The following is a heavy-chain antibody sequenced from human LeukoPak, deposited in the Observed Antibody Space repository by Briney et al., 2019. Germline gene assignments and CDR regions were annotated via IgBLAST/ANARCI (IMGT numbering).Heavy chain of an antibody. J-gene: IGHJ4*02. CDR3: ARGFGSYGSGSQLGY. D-gene: IGHD3-10*01. CDR2: IYSGGST. Sequence: PGGSLRLSCAASGFTVSSNYMSWVRQAPGKGLEWVSVIYSGGSTYYADSVKGRFTISRDNSKNTLYLQMNSLRAEDTAVYYCARGFGSYGSGSQLGYWGQGTLVTVSS. V-gene: IGHV3-66*01. CDR1: GFTVSSNY.